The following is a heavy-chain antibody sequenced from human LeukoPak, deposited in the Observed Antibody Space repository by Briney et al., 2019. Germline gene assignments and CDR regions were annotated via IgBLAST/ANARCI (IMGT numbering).Heavy chain of an antibody. Sequence: SETLSLTCTVSGGSISSGSYYWSWIRQPAGKGLEWIGRIYSSGSTNYNPSLKSRVTISLDTSKNQFSLKLSSVTAADTAVYYCARWFWDIVEVVADHRYMDVWGKGTTVTVSS. CDR1: GGSISSGSYY. CDR2: IYSSGST. V-gene: IGHV4-61*02. CDR3: ARWFWDIVEVVADHRYMDV. J-gene: IGHJ6*03. D-gene: IGHD2-15*01.